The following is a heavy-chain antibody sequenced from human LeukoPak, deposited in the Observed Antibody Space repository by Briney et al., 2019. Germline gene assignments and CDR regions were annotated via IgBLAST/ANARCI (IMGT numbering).Heavy chain of an antibody. V-gene: IGHV3-7*03. CDR2: IKEDGSEK. CDR3: ARAGITIFGVVYYGMDV. D-gene: IGHD3-3*01. Sequence: GGSLRLSCAASGLNFSSRWMNWVRQAPGQGLEWVASIKEDGSEKHYVDSVKGRFTISRDNGKNSLYLQMNSLRAEDTAAYYCARAGITIFGVVYYGMDVWGQGTTVTVSS. J-gene: IGHJ6*02. CDR1: GLNFSSRW.